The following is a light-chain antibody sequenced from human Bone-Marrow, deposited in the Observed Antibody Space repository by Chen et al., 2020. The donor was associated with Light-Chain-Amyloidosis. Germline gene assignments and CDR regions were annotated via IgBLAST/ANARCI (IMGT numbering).Light chain of an antibody. CDR3: AAWDDSLNDYV. V-gene: IGLV1-44*01. J-gene: IGLJ1*01. CDR2: GNS. Sequence: QSVLTQPPSASGTPGQRVAISCSGSSSNIGGRTVTWYQQLPGTAPKLLIYGNSQRPSGVPDRFSGSKSGTSASLAISGLQSEDEADYYCAAWDDSLNDYVVGTGTNVIVL. CDR1: SSNIGGRT.